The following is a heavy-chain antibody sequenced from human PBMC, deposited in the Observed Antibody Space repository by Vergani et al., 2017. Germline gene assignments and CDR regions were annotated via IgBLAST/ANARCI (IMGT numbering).Heavy chain of an antibody. CDR2: INHSGST. V-gene: IGHV4-34*01. J-gene: IGHJ4*02. CDR3: ARGRYYGSGSYYNFFQGELFDY. CDR1: GGSISSYY. Sequence: QVQLQESGPGLVKPSETLSLTCTVSGGSISSYYWSWIRQPPGKGLEWIGEINHSGSTNYNPSLKSRVTISVDTSKNQFSLKLSSVTAADTAVYYCARGRYYGSGSYYNFFQGELFDYWGQGTLVTVSS. D-gene: IGHD3-10*01.